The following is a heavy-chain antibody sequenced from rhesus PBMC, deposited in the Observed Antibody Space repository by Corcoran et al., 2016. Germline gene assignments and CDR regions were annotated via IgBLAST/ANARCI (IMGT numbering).Heavy chain of an antibody. J-gene: IGHJ4*01. V-gene: IGHV4-65*01. CDR1: GGSISSSNW. CDR3: ASLDY. CDR2: ISGSSDST. Sequence: QVQLQESGPGVVKPSETVSLTCAVSGGSISSSNWWSWIRQPPVKGLVWIGYISGSSDSTYYTPALKSRVPISTDTSKNLFSLKLGSVTAADPAVYYCASLDYWGQGVLVTVSS.